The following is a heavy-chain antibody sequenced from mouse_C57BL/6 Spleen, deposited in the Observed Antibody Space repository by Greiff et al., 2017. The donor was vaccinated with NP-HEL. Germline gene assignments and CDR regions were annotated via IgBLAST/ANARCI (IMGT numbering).Heavy chain of an antibody. CDR2: IDPSDSYT. CDR1: GYTFTSYW. J-gene: IGHJ2*01. Sequence: QVQLQQPGAELVMPGASVKLSCKASGYTFTSYWMHWVRQRPGQGLEWIGEIDPSDSYTNYNQKFKGKSTFTVDKSSSTAYMQLSSLTSEDSAVYYCARGGTGRELFDYWGQGTTLTVSS. CDR3: ARGGTGRELFDY. V-gene: IGHV1-69*01. D-gene: IGHD4-1*01.